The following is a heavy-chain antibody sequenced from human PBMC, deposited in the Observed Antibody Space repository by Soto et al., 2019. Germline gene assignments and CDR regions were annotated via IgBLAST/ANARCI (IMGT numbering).Heavy chain of an antibody. CDR3: ARGNPFNYDGFDV. Sequence: ASVKVSCKASGYTFSDFDINWLRQASGQGPEWMGWMNAKSGDTFFAQRFQGKFNMTWDTSLSTAYMEVGSLTSDDTAMYYCARGNPFNYDGFDVWGQGNTVTVSS. D-gene: IGHD3-3*01. CDR1: GYTFSDFD. J-gene: IGHJ6*02. CDR2: MNAKSGDT. V-gene: IGHV1-8*01.